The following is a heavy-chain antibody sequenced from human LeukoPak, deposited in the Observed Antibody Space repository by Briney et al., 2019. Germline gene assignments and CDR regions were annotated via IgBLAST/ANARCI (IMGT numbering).Heavy chain of an antibody. CDR1: GYSFTDYY. J-gene: IGHJ5*02. D-gene: IGHD6-13*01. CDR3: ARGEAAAGRRLDP. CDR2: INPNSGGT. V-gene: IGHV1-2*02. Sequence: GALVKVSCKTSGYSFTDYYIHWVRQAPGQGFEWLGWINPNSGGTKYAQKFQDSVSMTRDTSINTAYMELSSLRLDDTAVYYCARGEAAAGRRLDPWGQGTLITVSS.